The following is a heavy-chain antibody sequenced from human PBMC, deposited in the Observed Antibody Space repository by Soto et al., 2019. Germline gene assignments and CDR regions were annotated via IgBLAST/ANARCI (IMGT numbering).Heavy chain of an antibody. D-gene: IGHD2-8*02. CDR3: AQSTGWPGFDF. CDR1: GGSISSYY. Sequence: SETLSLTCAVSGGSISSYYWSWIRQPPGKGLEWIGYIYNGGSTSYNPSLKSRVTISVDTSKNQFSLKLSSVTAADTAVYYCAQSTGWPGFDFWGQGTLVTVSS. J-gene: IGHJ4*02. V-gene: IGHV4-59*01. CDR2: IYNGGST.